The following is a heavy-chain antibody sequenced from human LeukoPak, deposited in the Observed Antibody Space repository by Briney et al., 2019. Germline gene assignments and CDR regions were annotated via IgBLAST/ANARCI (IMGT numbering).Heavy chain of an antibody. J-gene: IGHJ6*02. CDR1: GYDFTGYY. CDR3: ARGGGRWSYYYYFGMDV. CDR2: INPKSGGT. V-gene: IGHV1-2*04. D-gene: IGHD3/OR15-3a*01. Sequence: ASVKVSCKASGYDFTGYYIHWVRQAPGQGLEWMGWINPKSGGTKCAPKFQDWVTMTRDTSISTVNVELRDLKSDDTAVYYCARGGGRWSYYYYFGMDVWGQGTTVTVSS.